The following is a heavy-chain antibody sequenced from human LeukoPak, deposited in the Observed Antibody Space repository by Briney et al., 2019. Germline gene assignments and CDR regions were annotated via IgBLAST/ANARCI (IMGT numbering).Heavy chain of an antibody. Sequence: PGGSLRLSCAASGLTFSSHAMNWVRQATGGGLEWGSCLSGSGHIPFYADSVKGRFTIHRNNSKNTVPLQMNSLSAGDSAVYYCVKEREYCNSTNCYYWFDSWGQGTLVTVSS. CDR3: VKEREYCNSTNCYYWFDS. V-gene: IGHV3-23*01. CDR1: GLTFSSHA. D-gene: IGHD2-2*01. J-gene: IGHJ5*01. CDR2: LSGSGHIP.